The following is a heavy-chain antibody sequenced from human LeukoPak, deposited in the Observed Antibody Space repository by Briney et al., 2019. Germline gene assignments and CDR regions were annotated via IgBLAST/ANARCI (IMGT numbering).Heavy chain of an antibody. CDR1: GFTFNTFA. D-gene: IGHD5-18*01. Sequence: QPGGPLRLSCAASGFTFNTFAMSWVRQAPGKGLEWVSAISATGGAIYYVDSVKGRFTISRDDSQKTLYLQMNSLRVEDTAIYYCAKRAPLERGYTYGGVFDYWGQGSLVTVSS. CDR3: AKRAPLERGYTYGGVFDY. CDR2: ISATGGAI. V-gene: IGHV3-23*01. J-gene: IGHJ4*02.